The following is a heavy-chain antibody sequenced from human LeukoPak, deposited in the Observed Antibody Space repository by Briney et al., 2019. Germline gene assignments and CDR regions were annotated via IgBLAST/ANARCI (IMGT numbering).Heavy chain of an antibody. CDR3: ARDSSGWYYFDY. V-gene: IGHV3-53*01. CDR2: IYSDGST. J-gene: IGHJ4*02. D-gene: IGHD6-19*01. Sequence: GGSLRLACAASGFTFSSCAMNWVRQAPGKGLEWVSFIYSDGSTYYADSVKGRFTISRDNSKNTLYLQMNSLRAEDTAVYYCARDSSGWYYFDYWGQGTLVTVSS. CDR1: GFTFSSCA.